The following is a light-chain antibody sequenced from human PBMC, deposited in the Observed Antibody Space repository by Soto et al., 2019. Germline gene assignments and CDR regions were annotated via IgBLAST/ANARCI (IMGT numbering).Light chain of an antibody. V-gene: IGLV1-44*01. CDR3: ATWDDSLNLLYV. CDR1: SSSIERNT. J-gene: IGLJ1*01. CDR2: LNS. Sequence: QSVLTQPPSVSGAPVQRVTISCSGDSSSIERNTVSWYQQLPGLAPKLLIFLNSRRPSGVPDPFSGSKSGTSASLAISGLQSEDDAEYYCATWDDSLNLLYVFGTGTKVTVL.